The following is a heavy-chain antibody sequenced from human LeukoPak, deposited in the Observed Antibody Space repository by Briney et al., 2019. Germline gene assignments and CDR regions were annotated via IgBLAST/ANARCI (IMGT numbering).Heavy chain of an antibody. CDR1: GYTFTSYD. CDR2: MNPNSGNT. CDR3: ARGLRRWIRELTNWFDP. Sequence: GASVKVSCKASGYTFTSYDINWVRQATGQGLEWMGWMNPNSGNTGYAQKFQGRVTMTRNTSISTAYMELSSLRSEDTAVYYCARGLRRWIRELTNWFDPWGQGTLVTVSS. J-gene: IGHJ5*02. V-gene: IGHV1-8*01. D-gene: IGHD3-10*01.